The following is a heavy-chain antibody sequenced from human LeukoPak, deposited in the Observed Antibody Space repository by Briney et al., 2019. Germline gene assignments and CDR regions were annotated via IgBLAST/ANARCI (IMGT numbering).Heavy chain of an antibody. CDR1: GGSFSGYY. CDR3: ARDQQQRSYYYYMDV. V-gene: IGHV4-59*12. Sequence: SETLSLTCAVYGGSFSGYYWSWIRQPPGKGLEWIGYVYYSGRTNYNPSLKSRVTISVDTSKNQFSLKLSSVTAADTAVYYCARDQQQRSYYYYMDVWGKGTTVTVSS. J-gene: IGHJ6*03. CDR2: VYYSGRT. D-gene: IGHD6-13*01.